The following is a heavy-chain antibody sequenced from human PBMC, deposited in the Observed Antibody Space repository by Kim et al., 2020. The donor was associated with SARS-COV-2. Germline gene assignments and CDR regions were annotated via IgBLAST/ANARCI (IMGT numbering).Heavy chain of an antibody. CDR2: INHSGST. V-gene: IGHV4-34*01. CDR3: ARAPLPYDY. CDR1: GGSFSGYY. Sequence: SETLSLTCAVYGGSFSGYYWSWIRQPPGKGLEWIGEINHSGSTNYNPSLKSRVTISVDTSKNQFSLKLSSVTAADTAVYYCARAPLPYDYWGQGTLVTVSS. J-gene: IGHJ4*02.